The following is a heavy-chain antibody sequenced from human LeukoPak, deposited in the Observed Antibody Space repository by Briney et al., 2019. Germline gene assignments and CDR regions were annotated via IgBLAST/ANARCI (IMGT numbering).Heavy chain of an antibody. Sequence: VASVKVSCKASGGTFSSYAISWVRQAPGQGLEWMGRTIPILGIANYAQKFQGRVTITADKSTSTAYMELSSLRSEDTAVYYCARGGRPYSGYSSSWHPKGPPYYYGMDVWGQGTTVTVSS. CDR2: TIPILGIA. D-gene: IGHD6-13*01. J-gene: IGHJ6*02. CDR3: ARGGRPYSGYSSSWHPKGPPYYYGMDV. CDR1: GGTFSSYA. V-gene: IGHV1-69*04.